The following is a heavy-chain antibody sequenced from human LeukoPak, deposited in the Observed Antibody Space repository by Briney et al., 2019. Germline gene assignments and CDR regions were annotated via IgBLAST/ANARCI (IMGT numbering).Heavy chain of an antibody. D-gene: IGHD6-13*01. Sequence: TGGSLRLSCAASGFTFSRYGMHWVRQAPGKVLEWVTAISYDGSNKYYADSVKGRFTISRDNSKNTLYVQMNSLRAEDTAVYYCAKEGYSRGYYSYYYMDVWGKGTTVTVSS. CDR2: ISYDGSNK. CDR1: GFTFSRYG. J-gene: IGHJ6*03. V-gene: IGHV3-30*04. CDR3: AKEGYSRGYYSYYYMDV.